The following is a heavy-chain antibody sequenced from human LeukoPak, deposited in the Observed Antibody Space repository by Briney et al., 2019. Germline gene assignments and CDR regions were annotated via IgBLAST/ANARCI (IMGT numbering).Heavy chain of an antibody. D-gene: IGHD2-8*01. Sequence: SGGSLRLSCAASGFTFSSYSMNWVRQAPGKGLEWVSSISSSSYIYYADSVKGRFTISRDNAKNSLYLQMNSLRAEDTAVYYCARVLTEYCTNGVCPNPYYYYYGMDVWGQGTTATVSS. CDR1: GFTFSSYS. CDR2: ISSSSYI. V-gene: IGHV3-21*01. CDR3: ARVLTEYCTNGVCPNPYYYYYGMDV. J-gene: IGHJ6*02.